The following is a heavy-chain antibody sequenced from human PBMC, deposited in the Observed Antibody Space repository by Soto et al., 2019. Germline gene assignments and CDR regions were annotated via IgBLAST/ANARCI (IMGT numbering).Heavy chain of an antibody. V-gene: IGHV3-64D*06. CDR2: VSSSGSAT. CDR3: VKDRWVDY. J-gene: IGHJ4*02. CDR1: GFIFSDYA. Sequence: VGSLRLSCSVSGFIFSDYAMHWVRQAPGKGLQYVSSVSSSGSATYYADSVKGRFAISRDNSKNTLYLQMSSLRPEDTAVYYCVKDRWVDYWGQGTLVTVSS. D-gene: IGHD1-26*01.